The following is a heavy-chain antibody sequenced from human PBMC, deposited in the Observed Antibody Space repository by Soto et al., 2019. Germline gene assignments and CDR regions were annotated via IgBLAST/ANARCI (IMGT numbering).Heavy chain of an antibody. Sequence: SETLSLTCTVSGDSISSADYYWSWIRQTPGKGLEWIGHIFYGGTTYYNPSLKSRLTISVDTSKNHFSLRLTSATAADTAVYYCARDLWVEPELYYYGMDVWGQGTTVTVSS. CDR3: ARDLWVEPELYYYGMDV. V-gene: IGHV4-30-4*01. D-gene: IGHD1-1*01. CDR2: IFYGGTT. J-gene: IGHJ6*02. CDR1: GDSISSADYY.